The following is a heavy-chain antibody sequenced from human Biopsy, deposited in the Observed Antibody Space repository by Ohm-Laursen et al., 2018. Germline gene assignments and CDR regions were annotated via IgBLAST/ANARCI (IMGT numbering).Heavy chain of an antibody. Sequence: TLSLTCGVSGGSIISYYWTWIRQPAGKGLEWIGHVYTGGITNYNPSLKNRVTMSKDTSKKQFSLQVNSVPAADTAVYYCARTPRDSFWSGSYKRGLWFDPWGQGTLVIVSS. V-gene: IGHV4-4*07. J-gene: IGHJ5*02. CDR1: GGSIISYY. CDR2: VYTGGIT. D-gene: IGHD3-3*01. CDR3: ARTPRDSFWSGSYKRGLWFDP.